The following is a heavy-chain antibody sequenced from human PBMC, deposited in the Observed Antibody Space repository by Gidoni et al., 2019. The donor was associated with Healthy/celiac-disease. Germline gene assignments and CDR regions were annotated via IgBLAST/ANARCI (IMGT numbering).Heavy chain of an antibody. Sequence: EVQLVESGGGLVQPGGSLRLSCAASGFTFSSYAMSWVRQAPGKGLEWVSAISGSGGSTYYADSVKGRFTISRDNSKNTLYLQMNSLRAEDTAVYYCAKDWSGLDCGGDCYTFDYWGQGTLVTVSS. V-gene: IGHV3-23*04. D-gene: IGHD2-21*02. J-gene: IGHJ4*02. CDR3: AKDWSGLDCGGDCYTFDY. CDR2: ISGSGGST. CDR1: GFTFSSYA.